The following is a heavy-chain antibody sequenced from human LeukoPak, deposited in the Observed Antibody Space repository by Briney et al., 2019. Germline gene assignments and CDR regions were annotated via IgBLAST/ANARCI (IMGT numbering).Heavy chain of an antibody. CDR3: ARVSATTLDYVYYHMDV. CDR2: ISSSSEYI. J-gene: IGHJ6*03. Sequence: GGSLRLSCAASGFTFSPYSMNWIRQAPGKGLEWVSSISSSSEYIYYGDSVKGRFTTSRDNAKNSLYLQMNSLRADDTAVYCCARVSATTLDYVYYHMDVWGKGTTVTVSS. CDR1: GFTFSPYS. V-gene: IGHV3-21*01. D-gene: IGHD4-17*01.